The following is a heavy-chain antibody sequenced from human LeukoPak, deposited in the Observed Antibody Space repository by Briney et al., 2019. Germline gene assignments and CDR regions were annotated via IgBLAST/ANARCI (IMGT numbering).Heavy chain of an antibody. J-gene: IGHJ4*02. D-gene: IGHD3-22*01. Sequence: PGGSLRLSCAASGFTFSSYAMSWVRQAPGKGLEWVSAISGSGGSTYYADSVKGRFTISRDNSKNTLYLQMNSLRAEDTAVYYCAKLPGLYDSSGYYLGIAYWGQGTLVTVSS. V-gene: IGHV3-23*01. CDR3: AKLPGLYDSSGYYLGIAY. CDR2: ISGSGGST. CDR1: GFTFSSYA.